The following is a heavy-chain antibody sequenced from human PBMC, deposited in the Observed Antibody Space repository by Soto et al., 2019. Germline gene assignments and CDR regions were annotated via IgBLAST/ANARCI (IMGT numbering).Heavy chain of an antibody. CDR1: GVSVSRGSFY. CDR3: ARGATVTQYDY. V-gene: IGHV4-61*01. J-gene: IGHJ4*02. Sequence: PSETLSLTCTVSGVSVSRGSFYWAWIRQPPGKGLEWIGFISYSGTTNYNPSLKSRVTISVDTSRSQISLKVSSLTAADSAVYYCARGATVTQYDYWGQGTLVTVSS. D-gene: IGHD4-17*01. CDR2: ISYSGTT.